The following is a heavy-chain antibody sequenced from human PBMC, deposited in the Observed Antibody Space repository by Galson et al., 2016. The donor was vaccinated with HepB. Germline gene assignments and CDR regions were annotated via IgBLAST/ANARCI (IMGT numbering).Heavy chain of an antibody. Sequence: LSLTCTVSGGSISNYYWSWIRQPPGKGLEWIAYIYYSGSTNQNPSLKSRVTISVDTSKNQFSLQLRSVTAADTAVYYCARDRGSAAGFDYWGQGTLVIVSS. CDR2: IYYSGST. CDR3: ARDRGSAAGFDY. J-gene: IGHJ4*02. CDR1: GGSISNYY. V-gene: IGHV4-59*01. D-gene: IGHD6-13*01.